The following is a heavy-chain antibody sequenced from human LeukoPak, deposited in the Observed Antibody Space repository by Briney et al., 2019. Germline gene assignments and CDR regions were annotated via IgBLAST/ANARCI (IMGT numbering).Heavy chain of an antibody. CDR2: SNSGGST. CDR1: GFTVSSNY. J-gene: IGHJ2*01. Sequence: GGSLSLSCAASGFTVSSNYMSWVRQAPGKGLEWVSVSNSGGSTYYADSVKGRFTISRDNSKNTLYLQMNSPRAEDTAVYYCARDAPPSYYYDSSGNAWYFDIWGRGTLVTVSS. D-gene: IGHD3-22*01. CDR3: ARDAPPSYYYDSSGNAWYFDI. V-gene: IGHV3-66*01.